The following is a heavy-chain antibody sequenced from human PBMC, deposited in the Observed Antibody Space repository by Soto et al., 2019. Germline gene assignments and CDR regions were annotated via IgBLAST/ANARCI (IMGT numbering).Heavy chain of an antibody. V-gene: IGHV4-30-4*01. J-gene: IGHJ3*02. D-gene: IGHD5-18*01. CDR1: GGSISSGDYY. Sequence: SETLSLTCTVSGGSISSGDYYWSWIRQPPGKGLEWIGYIYYSGSTYYNPSLKSRVTISVDTSKNQFSLKLSSVTAADTAVYYCARPEDTAMLDAFAISGQRKMVTV. CDR2: IYYSGST. CDR3: ARPEDTAMLDAFAI.